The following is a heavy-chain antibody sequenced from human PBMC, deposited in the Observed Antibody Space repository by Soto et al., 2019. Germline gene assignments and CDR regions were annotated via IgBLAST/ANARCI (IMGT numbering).Heavy chain of an antibody. Sequence: GESLKISCKGSGYSFTSYWIGWVRQMPGKGLEWMGIIYPGDSDTRYSPSFQGQVTISADKSISTAYLQWSSLKASDTAMYYCARGAGRDGYNDAFDIWGQGTMVTVSS. CDR2: IYPGDSDT. D-gene: IGHD5-12*01. J-gene: IGHJ3*02. V-gene: IGHV5-51*01. CDR1: GYSFTSYW. CDR3: ARGAGRDGYNDAFDI.